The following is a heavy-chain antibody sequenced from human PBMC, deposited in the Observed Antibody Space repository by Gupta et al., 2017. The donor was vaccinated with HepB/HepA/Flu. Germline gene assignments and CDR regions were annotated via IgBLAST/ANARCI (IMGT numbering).Heavy chain of an antibody. V-gene: IGHV4-59*01. Sequence: QVQLQESGPGLVKPSEPLSLTCTVSGGSINNYYWNWIRQPPGKGLEWVGSIYYSGSTNYNPSLKSRVTISVDTSKNQFSLKLTSVTAADTALYYCAREPYFDYWGQGTLVTVSS. CDR3: AREPYFDY. CDR2: IYYSGST. J-gene: IGHJ4*02. CDR1: GGSINNYY.